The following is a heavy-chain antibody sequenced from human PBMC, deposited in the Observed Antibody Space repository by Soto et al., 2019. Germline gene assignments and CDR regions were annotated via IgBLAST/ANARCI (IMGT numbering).Heavy chain of an antibody. V-gene: IGHV1-2*02. CDR1: GYTFTGYY. Sequence: ASVKVSCKASGYTFTGYYMHWVRQAPGQGLEWMGWINPNSGGTNYAQKFQGRVTMTRDTSISTAYMELSRLRSDDTAVYYCERYKTSSSDDMGFDYWGQGTLVTVSS. J-gene: IGHJ4*02. CDR2: INPNSGGT. D-gene: IGHD6-6*01. CDR3: ERYKTSSSDDMGFDY.